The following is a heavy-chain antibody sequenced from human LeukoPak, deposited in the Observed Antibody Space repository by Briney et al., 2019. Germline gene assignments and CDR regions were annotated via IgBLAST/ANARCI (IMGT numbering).Heavy chain of an antibody. Sequence: GESLKISCKGSGYSFTSYWIGWVRQMPGKGLEWMGIIYPGDSDTRYSPSFQGQVTISADKSISTAYLQWSSLKASDTAMYYCARHPGGIYDSSGYYDYWGQGTLVTLSS. CDR1: GYSFTSYW. D-gene: IGHD3-22*01. CDR3: ARHPGGIYDSSGYYDY. CDR2: IYPGDSDT. J-gene: IGHJ4*02. V-gene: IGHV5-51*01.